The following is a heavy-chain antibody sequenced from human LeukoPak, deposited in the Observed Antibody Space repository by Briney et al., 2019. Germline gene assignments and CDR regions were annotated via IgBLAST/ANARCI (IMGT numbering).Heavy chain of an antibody. V-gene: IGHV4-61*02. J-gene: IGHJ4*02. D-gene: IGHD2-15*01. CDR3: ARDRRYCSGGSCSYYNDY. Sequence: SQTLSLTCTVSGGSISSGSYYWSWIRQPAGKGLEWIGRIYTSGSTNYNPSLKSRVTISVDTSKNQFSLKLSSVTAADTAVYYXARDRRYCSGGSCSYYNDYWGQGTLVTVSS. CDR1: GGSISSGSYY. CDR2: IYTSGST.